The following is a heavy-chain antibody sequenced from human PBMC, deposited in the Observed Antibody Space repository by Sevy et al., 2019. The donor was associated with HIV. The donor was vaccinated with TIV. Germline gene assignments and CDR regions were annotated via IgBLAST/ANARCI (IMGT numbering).Heavy chain of an antibody. D-gene: IGHD6-19*01. CDR1: GDSVSRTDVA. V-gene: IGHV6-1*01. CDR2: TWYASKWYN. CDR3: ARQKNSGFDV. Sequence: KQSQTLSLTCAISGDSVSRTDVAWNWIRQSPSRGLEWLGRTWYASKWYNDYAISVKSRLTINPDTTRNQVSLHLSSVTPEDTAVYYCARQKNSGFDVWGQRTVVTVSS. J-gene: IGHJ3*01.